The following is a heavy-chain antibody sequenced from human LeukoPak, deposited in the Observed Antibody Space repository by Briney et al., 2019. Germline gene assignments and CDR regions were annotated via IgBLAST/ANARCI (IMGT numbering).Heavy chain of an antibody. CDR1: GITFSSYW. Sequence: PGGSLRLSCATSGITFSSYWMSWVRQAPGKGLEWVANIRQDGSEKHYLDSVKGRITISRDNAKNSLYLQMNSLRVEDTAVYFCARWGSELPDDAFDIWGQGTMVTVSS. V-gene: IGHV3-7*01. D-gene: IGHD6-25*01. J-gene: IGHJ3*02. CDR2: IRQDGSEK. CDR3: ARWGSELPDDAFDI.